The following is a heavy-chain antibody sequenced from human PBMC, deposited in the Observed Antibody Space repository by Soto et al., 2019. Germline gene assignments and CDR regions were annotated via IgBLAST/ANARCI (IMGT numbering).Heavy chain of an antibody. CDR1: GYTFTIYW. Sequence: GESLKLSCQVSGYTFTIYWIGWVRQMPGKGLEWMGIIYPSDSDTRYSPSFQGQVTISADQSINTAYPQWDSLKASDTAIYYCARRAYTVADHFDLWGQGTEVTVSS. V-gene: IGHV5-51*01. D-gene: IGHD4-17*01. CDR3: ARRAYTVADHFDL. J-gene: IGHJ4*02. CDR2: IYPSDSDT.